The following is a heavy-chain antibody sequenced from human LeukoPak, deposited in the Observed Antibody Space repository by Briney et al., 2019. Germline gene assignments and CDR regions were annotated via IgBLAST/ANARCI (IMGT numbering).Heavy chain of an antibody. D-gene: IGHD3-16*01. CDR3: ARAEFVGLRLGEFPL. Sequence: GASVKASCKTSGYTFTGYYMHWVRQAPGQGLEWMGRINPNSGGTNYAQKFQGRVTMTRDTSISTAYMELSRLRSDDTAVYYCARAEFVGLRLGEFPLWGQGTLVTVSS. J-gene: IGHJ4*02. V-gene: IGHV1-2*06. CDR2: INPNSGGT. CDR1: GYTFTGYY.